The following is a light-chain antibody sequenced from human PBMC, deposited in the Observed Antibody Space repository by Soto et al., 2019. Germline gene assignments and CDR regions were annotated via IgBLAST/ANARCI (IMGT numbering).Light chain of an antibody. CDR2: AAS. Sequence: DIQMTQSPSSLSASVGDRVTITCRASQVISNYLAWYQQKPGKVPKLLIYAASTLQSGVPSRFSSSGSGTDFTLTISSLQPDDVATYYCQKYNSAPLTFGGGTKVEV. CDR3: QKYNSAPLT. CDR1: QVISNY. J-gene: IGKJ4*01. V-gene: IGKV1-27*01.